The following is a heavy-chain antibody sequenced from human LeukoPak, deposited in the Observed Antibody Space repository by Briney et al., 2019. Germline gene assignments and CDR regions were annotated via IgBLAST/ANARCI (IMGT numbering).Heavy chain of an antibody. CDR3: ARRAGGSGSYPLYYFDY. V-gene: IGHV5-51*01. D-gene: IGHD3-10*01. CDR1: GYSFTSYW. J-gene: IGHJ4*02. CDR2: IYPGDSDT. Sequence: GESLKISCKGSGYSFTSYWIGWARQMPGKGLEWMGIIYPGDSDTRYSPSFQGQVTISADKSISTAYLQWSSLKASDTAMYYCARRAGGSGSYPLYYFDYWGQGTLVTVSS.